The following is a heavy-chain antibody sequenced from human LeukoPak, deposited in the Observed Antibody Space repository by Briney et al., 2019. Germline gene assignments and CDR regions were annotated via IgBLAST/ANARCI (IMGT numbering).Heavy chain of an antibody. Sequence: GGSLRLSCAFSVFTFSDYYMRWIRQAPGKGLEWVSYISSSGSTIYYADSVKGRFTISRDNAKNSLYLQLNSLRAEDTAVYYCARDRLAVAGTSDYWGQGTLVTVSS. CDR2: ISSSGSTI. CDR1: VFTFSDYY. V-gene: IGHV3-11*01. J-gene: IGHJ4*02. D-gene: IGHD6-19*01. CDR3: ARDRLAVAGTSDY.